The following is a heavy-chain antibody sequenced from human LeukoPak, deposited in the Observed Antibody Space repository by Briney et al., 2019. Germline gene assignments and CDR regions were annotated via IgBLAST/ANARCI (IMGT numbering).Heavy chain of an antibody. CDR3: ARSQLAAFDI. D-gene: IGHD5-24*01. J-gene: IGHJ3*02. CDR1: GFTLRSDW. CDR2: IKLDGREK. V-gene: IGHV3-7*01. Sequence: GGSLRLSCAAAGFTLRSDWMGSVRQAPGKGLGWVANIKLDGREKYYVHSVKRRFTISRDNAKNSLYLQMNSLRAEHTAVYYCARSQLAAFDIWGQGTMVTVSS.